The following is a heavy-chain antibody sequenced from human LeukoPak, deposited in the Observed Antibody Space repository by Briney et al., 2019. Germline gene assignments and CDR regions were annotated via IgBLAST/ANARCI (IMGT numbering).Heavy chain of an antibody. J-gene: IGHJ4*01. CDR1: GFTFSNHW. D-gene: IGHD3-22*01. V-gene: IGHV3-74*01. Sequence: GGSLRLSCAASGFTFSNHWMHWVRQVPGKGPVWVSRIDGGASSTSYADSVKGRFSISRDNAKSTLYLLMYSLRAEDTAVYYCARGPGSSGGAYVGDYWGHGTQVTVSS. CDR2: IDGGASST. CDR3: ARGPGSSGGAYVGDY.